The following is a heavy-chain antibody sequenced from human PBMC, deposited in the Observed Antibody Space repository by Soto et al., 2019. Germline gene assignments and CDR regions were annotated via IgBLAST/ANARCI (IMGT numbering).Heavy chain of an antibody. CDR3: ARHWWYDILTGLFDY. CDR2: IYYSGST. J-gene: IGHJ4*02. CDR1: GGSISSSSYY. V-gene: IGHV4-39*01. D-gene: IGHD3-9*01. Sequence: SETLSLTCTVSGGSISSSSYYWGWIRQPPGKGLEWIGSIYYSGSTYYNPSLKSRVTISVDTSKNQFSLKLSSVTAADTAVYYCARHWWYDILTGLFDYWGQGTLVTVSS.